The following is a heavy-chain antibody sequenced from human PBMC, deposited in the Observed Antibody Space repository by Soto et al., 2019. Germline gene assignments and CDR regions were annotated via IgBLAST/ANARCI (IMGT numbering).Heavy chain of an antibody. CDR2: IYYSGST. D-gene: IGHD1-26*01. CDR1: GGSISSGDYY. V-gene: IGHV4-30-4*01. CDR3: ARDFGGSYYYYYGMDV. J-gene: IGHJ6*02. Sequence: SETLSLTCTVSGGSISSGDYYWSWLRQPPGKGLEWIGYIYYSGSTYYNPSLKRRVTISVDTSKNQFSLKLSSVTAADTAVYYCARDFGGSYYYYYGMDVWGQGTTVTVSS.